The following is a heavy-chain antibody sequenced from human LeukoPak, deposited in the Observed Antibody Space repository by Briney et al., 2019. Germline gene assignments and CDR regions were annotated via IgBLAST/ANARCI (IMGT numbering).Heavy chain of an antibody. J-gene: IGHJ6*02. CDR3: GGEFSSSPASMDV. CDR1: GFAFRTCT. D-gene: IGHD6-13*01. Sequence: GRSLRLSCAASGFAFRTCTMNWVRQAPAKGLEWVSFISSTGDNIYYADSVKGRFTISRDNAKNSLYLQMNSLREEDTAVYYCGGEFSSSPASMDVWGQGATVTVSS. V-gene: IGHV3-21*06. CDR2: ISSTGDNI.